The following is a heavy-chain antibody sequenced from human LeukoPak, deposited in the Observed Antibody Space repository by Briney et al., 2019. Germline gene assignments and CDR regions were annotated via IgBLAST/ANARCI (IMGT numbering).Heavy chain of an antibody. CDR1: GYTFTSYY. D-gene: IGHD4-17*01. CDR3: ARGAFKAKKMTTVIHPDY. Sequence: ASVKVSCKASGYTFTSYYMHWVRQAPGQGLEWMGWMNPNSGNTGYAQKFQGRVTMTRNTSISTAYMELSSLRSEDTAVYYCARGAFKAKKMTTVIHPDYWGQGTLVTVSS. V-gene: IGHV1-8*02. CDR2: MNPNSGNT. J-gene: IGHJ4*02.